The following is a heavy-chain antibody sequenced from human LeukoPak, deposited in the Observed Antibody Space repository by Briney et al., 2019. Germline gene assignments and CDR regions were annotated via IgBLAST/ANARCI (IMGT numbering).Heavy chain of an antibody. J-gene: IGHJ6*04. CDR2: ISSSSSYI. V-gene: IGHV3-21*01. CDR3: ARTPRFLEWLMDV. D-gene: IGHD3-3*01. CDR1: GFTFSSYS. Sequence: PGGSLRLSYAASGFTFSSYSMNWGRQAPGKGLEWVSSISSSSSYIYYADSVKGRFTISRDNAKNSLYLQMNSLRAEDTAVYYCARTPRFLEWLMDVWGKGTTVTVSS.